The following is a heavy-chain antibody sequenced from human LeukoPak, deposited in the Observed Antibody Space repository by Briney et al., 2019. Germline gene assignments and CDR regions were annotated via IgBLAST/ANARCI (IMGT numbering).Heavy chain of an antibody. CDR2: IYTSGST. V-gene: IGHV4-61*02. D-gene: IGHD3-10*01. CDR1: GGSISSGSYY. J-gene: IGHJ4*02. Sequence: SETLSLTCTVSGGSISSGSYYWSWIRQPAGKGLEWIGRIYTSGSTNYNPSLKSRVTISVDTSKNQCSLKLSSVTAADTAVYYCASGGGITMVPYYWGQGTLVTVSS. CDR3: ASGGGITMVPYY.